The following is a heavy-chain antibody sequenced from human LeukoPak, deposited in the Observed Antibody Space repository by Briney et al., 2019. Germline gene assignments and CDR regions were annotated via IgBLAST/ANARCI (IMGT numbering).Heavy chain of an antibody. D-gene: IGHD1-26*01. J-gene: IGHJ4*02. CDR1: GGSISSSSYY. CDR2: IYYSGST. CDR3: ARQGRGSEFDY. V-gene: IGHV4-39*01. Sequence: SETLSLTCTVSGGSISSSSYYWGWIRQPPGKGLEWIGSIYYSGSTYYNPSLKSRVTISVDTSKNQFSLKLSSVTAADTAVYYCARQGRGSEFDYWGQGTLVTVSS.